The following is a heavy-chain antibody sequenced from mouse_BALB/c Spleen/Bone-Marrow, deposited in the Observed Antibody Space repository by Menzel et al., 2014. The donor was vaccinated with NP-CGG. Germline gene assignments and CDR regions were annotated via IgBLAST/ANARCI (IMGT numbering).Heavy chain of an antibody. CDR1: GYAFSIYW. Sequence: QVQLKHSGAELVRPGSSVKISCKASGYAFSIYWMNWVKQRPGQGLEWIGQIYPGDDDTDYNGKFKGKATLTADRSSSTAYMQLNSLTSEDSAVYFCARGGISIDYWGKGTTLTVSS. V-gene: IGHV1-80*01. J-gene: IGHJ2*01. CDR3: ARGGISIDY. CDR2: IYPGDDDT.